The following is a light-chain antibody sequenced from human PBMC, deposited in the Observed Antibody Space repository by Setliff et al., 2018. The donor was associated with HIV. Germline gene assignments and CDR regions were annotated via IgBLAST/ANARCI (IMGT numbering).Light chain of an antibody. Sequence: ALTQPASVSGSPGQSITISCTGSSSDVGTYNLVSWYQRHPGKAPKLIIFEVTKRPSGASNRFSGSKSLSTASLTISGLQAEDEADYYCCSYACTGTLIFGGGTKVTVL. V-gene: IGLV2-23*02. J-gene: IGLJ2*01. CDR2: EVT. CDR3: CSYACTGTLI. CDR1: SSDVGTYNL.